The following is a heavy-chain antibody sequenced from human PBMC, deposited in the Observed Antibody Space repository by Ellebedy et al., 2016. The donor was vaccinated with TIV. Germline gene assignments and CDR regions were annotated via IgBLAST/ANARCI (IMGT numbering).Heavy chain of an antibody. J-gene: IGHJ4*02. D-gene: IGHD2-8*01. CDR2: INAYDGIT. CDR1: GFTFNSHG. Sequence: AASVKVSCKASGFTFNSHGLAWVRQAPGLGLEWMGWINAYDGITNYAEKFQGRVTMTTDTLTSTAYMDLRDLTSDDTAIYYCARGDRLQTWSKHFDYWGQGTVVTVT. V-gene: IGHV1-18*04. CDR3: ARGDRLQTWSKHFDY.